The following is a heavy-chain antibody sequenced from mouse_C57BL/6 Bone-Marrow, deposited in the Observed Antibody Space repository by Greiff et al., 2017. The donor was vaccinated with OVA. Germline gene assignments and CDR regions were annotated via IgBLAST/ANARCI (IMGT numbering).Heavy chain of an antibody. D-gene: IGHD1-1*02. Sequence: VMLVESGAELVRPGTSVKMSCKASGYTFTNYWIGWAKQRPGHGLEWIGDIYPGGGYTNYNEKFKGKATLTADKSSSTAYMQFSSLTSEDSAIYYCARRWVYFDYWGQGTTLTVSS. V-gene: IGHV1-63*01. CDR1: GYTFTNYW. CDR2: IYPGGGYT. CDR3: ARRWVYFDY. J-gene: IGHJ2*01.